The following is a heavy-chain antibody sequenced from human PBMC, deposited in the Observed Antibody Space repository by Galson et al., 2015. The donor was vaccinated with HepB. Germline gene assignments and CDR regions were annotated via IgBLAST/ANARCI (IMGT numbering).Heavy chain of an antibody. V-gene: IGHV3-53*01. Sequence: SLRLSCAASGFTVSSNYMSWVRQAPGKGLEWVSVIYSGGSTYYADSVKGRFTISRDNSKNTLYLQMNSLRAEDTAVYYCARHSDSSGYYIYWYFDLWGRGTLVTVSS. D-gene: IGHD3-22*01. J-gene: IGHJ2*01. CDR1: GFTVSSNY. CDR2: IYSGGST. CDR3: ARHSDSSGYYIYWYFDL.